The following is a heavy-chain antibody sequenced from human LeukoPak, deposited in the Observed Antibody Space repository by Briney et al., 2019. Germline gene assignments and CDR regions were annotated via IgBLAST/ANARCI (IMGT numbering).Heavy chain of an antibody. Sequence: GGSLRLSCAASGFTFSNAWMSWVRQAPGKGLERDGRIKSKTDGGTTDYAAPVKGRFTISRDDSKNTLYLQMNSLKTEDTAVYYCTTVDTAMVRSPFDYWGQGTLVTVSS. CDR1: GFTFSNAW. V-gene: IGHV3-15*01. CDR3: TTVDTAMVRSPFDY. J-gene: IGHJ4*02. D-gene: IGHD5-18*01. CDR2: IKSKTDGGTT.